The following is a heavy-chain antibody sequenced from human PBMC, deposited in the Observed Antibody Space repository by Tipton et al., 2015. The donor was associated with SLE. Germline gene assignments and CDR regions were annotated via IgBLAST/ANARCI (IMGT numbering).Heavy chain of an antibody. J-gene: IGHJ5*02. CDR3: TRGNVISWFGP. CDR2: IYDSGST. Sequence: TLSFTCTVSGDSISGHYRSWIRQPPGKGLEWIGYIYDSGSTSYNPSLKSRVTISEDTSKQQFSLKLSSLTAADTALYYCTRGNVISWFGPWGRGTLVTVSS. CDR1: GDSISGHY. D-gene: IGHD4-23*01. V-gene: IGHV4-59*08.